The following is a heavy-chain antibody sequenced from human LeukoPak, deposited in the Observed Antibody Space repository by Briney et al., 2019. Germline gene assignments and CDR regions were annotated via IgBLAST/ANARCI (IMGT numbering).Heavy chain of an antibody. CDR1: GFTFSSYS. J-gene: IGHJ4*02. Sequence: PGGSLRLSCAASGFTFSSYSMNWVRQAPGKGLEWVSAISGSGGSTYYADSVKGRFTISRDNSKNMLYLQMNSLRAEDTAVYYCAKSTTFSVGAANFDYWGQGTLVTVSS. CDR3: AKSTTFSVGAANFDY. V-gene: IGHV3-23*01. CDR2: ISGSGGST. D-gene: IGHD1-26*01.